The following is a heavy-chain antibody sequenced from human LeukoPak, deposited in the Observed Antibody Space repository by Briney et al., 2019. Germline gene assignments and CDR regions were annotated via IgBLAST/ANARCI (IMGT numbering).Heavy chain of an antibody. J-gene: IGHJ4*02. D-gene: IGHD1-26*01. CDR3: ARDKGGGSYYDY. CDR2: IKPNSGGT. V-gene: IGHV1-2*02. Sequence: ASVTVSGKASGYTFTRYYMHWVRQAPGQGLGWMGWIKPNSGGTNYAQKFQGRVTMTRDTSISTAYMELSRLRSDDTAVYYCARDKGGGSYYDYWGQGTLVTVSS. CDR1: GYTFTRYY.